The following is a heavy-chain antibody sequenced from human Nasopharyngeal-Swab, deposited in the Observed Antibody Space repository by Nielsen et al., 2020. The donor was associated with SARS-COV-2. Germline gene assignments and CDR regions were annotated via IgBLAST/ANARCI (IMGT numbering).Heavy chain of an antibody. CDR3: ARGNYYDSSGYYYVAFDI. D-gene: IGHD3-22*01. CDR2: ISSSGSTR. Sequence: VRQAPGKGLEWVSYISSSGSTRYYADSVKGRFTISRDNSKNTLYLQMNSLRAEDTAVYYCARGNYYDSSGYYYVAFDIWGQGTMVTVSS. V-gene: IGHV3-48*01. J-gene: IGHJ3*02.